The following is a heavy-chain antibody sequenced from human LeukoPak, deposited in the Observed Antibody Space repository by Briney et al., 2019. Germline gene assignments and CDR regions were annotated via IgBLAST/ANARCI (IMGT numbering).Heavy chain of an antibody. D-gene: IGHD3-10*01. V-gene: IGHV3-23*01. CDR3: ARGPMVRGSHYYYMDV. CDR2: ISHSGGST. Sequence: GGSLRLSCAASGFTFSSYAMSWVRQAPGKGLEWVSTISHSGGSTYYADSVKGRFTIARDNSKDTLYLHMNSLRAEDTAVYYCARGPMVRGSHYYYMDVWGKGTTVTVSS. CDR1: GFTFSSYA. J-gene: IGHJ6*03.